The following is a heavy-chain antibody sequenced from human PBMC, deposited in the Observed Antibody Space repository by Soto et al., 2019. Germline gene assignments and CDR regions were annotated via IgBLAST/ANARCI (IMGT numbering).Heavy chain of an antibody. CDR2: IYYSGST. Sequence: QVQLQESGPGLVKPSETLSLTCTVSGGSISSYYWSWIRQPPGKGLEWIGYIYYSGSTNYNPSLKSRVTISVDTSKNQFSLKPSSVTAADTAVYYCARDYYDSSGYYGFDYWGQGTLVTVSS. V-gene: IGHV4-59*01. CDR3: ARDYYDSSGYYGFDY. CDR1: GGSISSYY. D-gene: IGHD3-22*01. J-gene: IGHJ4*02.